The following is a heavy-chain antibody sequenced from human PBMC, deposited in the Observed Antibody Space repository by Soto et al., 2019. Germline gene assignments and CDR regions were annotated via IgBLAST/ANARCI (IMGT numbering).Heavy chain of an antibody. CDR2: ISSSGGTI. CDR3: AGGSTTFRGMDV. Sequence: QVQLVESGGGLVKPGGSLRLSCAASGFSFSDYYMKWIRQAPGKGLEWVSYISSSGGTIYHADSVKGRFTISRDNTKNSLYRQMNSLRAEDTAGYYCAGGSTTFRGMDVWGQGTTVTVSS. J-gene: IGHJ6*02. CDR1: GFSFSDYY. V-gene: IGHV3-11*01. D-gene: IGHD1-7*01.